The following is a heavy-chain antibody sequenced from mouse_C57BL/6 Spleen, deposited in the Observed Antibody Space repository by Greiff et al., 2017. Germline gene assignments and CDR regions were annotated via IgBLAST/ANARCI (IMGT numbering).Heavy chain of an antibody. V-gene: IGHV1-54*01. D-gene: IGHD1-1*02. J-gene: IGHJ1*03. Sequence: QVQLQQSGAELVRPGTSVKVSCKASGYAFTNYLIEWVKQRPGQGLEWIGVINPGSGGTNYNEKFKGKATLTADKSSSTAYMQLSSLTSEDSAVYFCARRGLWDSNYWYFDVWGTGTTVTVSS. CDR3: ARRGLWDSNYWYFDV. CDR2: INPGSGGT. CDR1: GYAFTNYL.